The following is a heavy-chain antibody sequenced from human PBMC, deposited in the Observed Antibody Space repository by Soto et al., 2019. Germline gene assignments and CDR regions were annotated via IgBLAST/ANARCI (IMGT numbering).Heavy chain of an antibody. J-gene: IGHJ5*02. CDR2: IWPRDSDT. CDR3: ARRLGQGWFDH. V-gene: IGHV5-51*01. Sequence: GESLKISWEGSGYSFSDNWMGWVRQTPGKGLEWMGIIWPRDSDTRYSPSFQGEVTVAADRSISTACLHWSSLEASDTGMYYCARRLGQGWFDHWGQGTLVTVSS. CDR1: GYSFSDNW. D-gene: IGHD7-27*01.